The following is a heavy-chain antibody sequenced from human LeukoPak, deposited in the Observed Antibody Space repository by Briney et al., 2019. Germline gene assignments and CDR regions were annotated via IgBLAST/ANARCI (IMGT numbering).Heavy chain of an antibody. J-gene: IGHJ3*02. Sequence: PGGSLRLSCAASGFTFDGYAMHWVRQAPGKGLEWVSGISWNSGSIGYADSVKGRFTVSRDNAKNSLYLQMNSLRAEDMALYYCAKDLAAGTTTISLTDAFDIWGQGTMVTVSS. D-gene: IGHD6-13*01. CDR1: GFTFDGYA. V-gene: IGHV3-9*03. CDR3: AKDLAAGTTTISLTDAFDI. CDR2: ISWNSGSI.